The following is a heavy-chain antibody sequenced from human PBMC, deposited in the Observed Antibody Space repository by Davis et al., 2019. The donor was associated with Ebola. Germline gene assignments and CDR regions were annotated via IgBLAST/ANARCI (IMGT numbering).Heavy chain of an antibody. J-gene: IGHJ4*02. Sequence: SVKGRFTISRDNAKNSLYLQINSLRDEDTAVYYCARDSPLASFDYWGQGTLVTVSS. V-gene: IGHV3-48*02. CDR3: ARDSPLASFDY. D-gene: IGHD6-13*01.